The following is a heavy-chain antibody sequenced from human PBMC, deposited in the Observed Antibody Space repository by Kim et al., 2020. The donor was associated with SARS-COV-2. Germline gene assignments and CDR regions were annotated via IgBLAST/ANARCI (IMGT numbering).Heavy chain of an antibody. CDR3: AKDGMPRNGVYDWFDP. CDR1: GFIFNIHA. Sequence: GGSLRLSCAASGFIFNIHAMSWVRQAPGKGLEWVATIGGGEAFYADSVKGRFTISRDNSMNTIYLQMNSLRAEDTAVYHCAKDGMPRNGVYDWFDPWGQGTVVTVTS. CDR2: IGGGEA. V-gene: IGHV3-23*01. D-gene: IGHD1-26*01. J-gene: IGHJ5*02.